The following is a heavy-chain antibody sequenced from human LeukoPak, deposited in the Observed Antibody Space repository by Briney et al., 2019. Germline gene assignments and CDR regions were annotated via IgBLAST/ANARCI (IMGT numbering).Heavy chain of an antibody. CDR2: INAGNGNT. CDR1: GYTFTSYA. J-gene: IGHJ6*02. V-gene: IGHV1-3*01. D-gene: IGHD2-15*01. CDR3: ARDRVPTIVVGDGMDV. Sequence: ASVKVSCKASGYTFTSYAMHWVRQAPGQRLEWMGWINAGNGNTKYSQKFQGRVTITRDTSASTAYMELSSLRSEDTAAYYCARDRVPTIVVGDGMDVWGQGTTVTVSS.